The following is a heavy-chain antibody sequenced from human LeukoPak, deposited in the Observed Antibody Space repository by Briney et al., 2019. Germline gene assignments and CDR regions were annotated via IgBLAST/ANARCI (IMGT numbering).Heavy chain of an antibody. J-gene: IGHJ4*02. V-gene: IGHV4-34*01. CDR2: INHSGST. D-gene: IGHD1-26*01. CDR3: APTTIRLGY. Sequence: SETLSLTCAVYGGSFSGYYWSWIRQPPGKGLEWIGEINHSGSTNYNPSLKSRVTISVETSTNQSSLKLKSVPAAATAGYYFAPTTIRLGYWGRGTLVSASS. CDR1: GGSFSGYY.